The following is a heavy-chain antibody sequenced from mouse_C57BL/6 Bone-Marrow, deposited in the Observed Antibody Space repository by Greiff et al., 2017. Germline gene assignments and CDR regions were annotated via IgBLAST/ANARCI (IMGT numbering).Heavy chain of an antibody. CDR3: ANYYGSSYEFSD. CDR2: IHPNSGST. J-gene: IGHJ2*01. CDR1: GYTFTSYW. Sequence: VQLQQPGAELVKPGASVKLSCKASGYTFTSYWMHWVKQRPGQGLEWIGMIHPNSGSTNYNEKFKSKATLTVDKSSSTAYMQLSSLTSEDSAVYYCANYYGSSYEFSDWGQGTTLTVSS. D-gene: IGHD1-1*01. V-gene: IGHV1-64*01.